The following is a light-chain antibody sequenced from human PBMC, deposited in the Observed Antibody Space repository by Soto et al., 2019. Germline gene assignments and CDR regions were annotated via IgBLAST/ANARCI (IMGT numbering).Light chain of an antibody. CDR1: QNLSSH. Sequence: VFARCPTTLSLSPWDIAILSFQASQNLSSHFTWCQQRPGQAPRLLIYGASTRAAGIPDRFSGSGSGTDFTLTITRLEPEDSAVYFCQQYTGPPTTFGQGTRLEI. CDR3: QQYTGPPTT. J-gene: IGKJ5*01. V-gene: IGKV3-20*01. CDR2: GAS.